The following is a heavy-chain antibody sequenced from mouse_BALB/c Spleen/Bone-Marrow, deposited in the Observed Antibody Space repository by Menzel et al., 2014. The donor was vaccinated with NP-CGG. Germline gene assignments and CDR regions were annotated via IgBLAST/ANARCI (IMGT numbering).Heavy chain of an antibody. CDR1: GFTFXGYA. J-gene: IGHJ3*01. Sequence: EVKLMESGGGSVKPGGSLKLSCAASGFTFXGYAMSWVRQSPEKRLEWVATISSGGSYIHYPDSVKGRFTISRDNAKNTLYLQMSSLRSEDTAIYYCARPDPWFAYWGQGTLVTVSA. CDR2: ISSGGSYI. V-gene: IGHV5-9-1*01. CDR3: ARPDPWFAY.